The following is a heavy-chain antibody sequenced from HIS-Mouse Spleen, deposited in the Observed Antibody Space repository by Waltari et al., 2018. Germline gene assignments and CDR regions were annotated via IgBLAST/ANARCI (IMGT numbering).Heavy chain of an antibody. D-gene: IGHD6-13*01. J-gene: IGHJ2*01. V-gene: IGHV4-39*07. CDR2: IYYSGST. CDR1: GGYILSRSYS. Sequence: QLQLQEPGPGLGTPSETLSLPCTVTGGYILSRSYSSGSIRQPPGKGLEWIGSIYYSGSTYYNPSLKSRVTISVDTSKNQFSLKLSSVTAADTAVYYCAREIPYSSSWYDWYFDLWGRGTLVTVSS. CDR3: AREIPYSSSWYDWYFDL.